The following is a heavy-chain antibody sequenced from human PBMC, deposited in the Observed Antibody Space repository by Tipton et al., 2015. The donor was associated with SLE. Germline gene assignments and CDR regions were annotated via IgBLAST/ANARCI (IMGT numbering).Heavy chain of an antibody. V-gene: IGHV3-23*01. J-gene: IGHJ6*04. CDR3: AKYSYSSGWYMDV. Sequence: SLRLSCAAYEFAFSNYAMSWVRQAPGKGLEWVSAISGSAGSTYYADSVNGRFTISRDNSKNTLFLQLNSLRAEDTAVYYCAKYSYSSGWYMDVWGKGTTVTVSS. CDR1: EFAFSNYA. CDR2: ISGSAGST. D-gene: IGHD6-19*01.